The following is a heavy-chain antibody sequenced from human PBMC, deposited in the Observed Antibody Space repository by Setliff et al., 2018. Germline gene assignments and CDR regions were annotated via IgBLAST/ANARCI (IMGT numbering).Heavy chain of an antibody. CDR3: ARAGIAAPFDY. J-gene: IGHJ4*02. V-gene: IGHV4-34*01. CDR2: INHSGST. D-gene: IGHD6-13*01. Sequence: PSETLSLTCAVYGGSFSDYYWSWTRQPPGKGLEWIGEINHSGSTNYNPSLKSRVTISVDTSKNQFSLKLSSVTAADTAVYYCARAGIAAPFDYWGQGTLVTVSS. CDR1: GGSFSDYY.